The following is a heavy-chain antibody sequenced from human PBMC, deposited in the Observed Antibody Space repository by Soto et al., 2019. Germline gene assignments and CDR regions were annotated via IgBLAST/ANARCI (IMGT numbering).Heavy chain of an antibody. Sequence: QVQLVQSGAEVKKPGSSVKVSCKASGGTFSSYAISWVRQAPGQGLEWMGGIIPIFGTANYAQKFQGRVTITADNSTSTAYMELSSLRSEDTAVYYCARSQVMATITRAADYYYYGMDVWGQGTTVTVSS. V-gene: IGHV1-69*06. D-gene: IGHD5-12*01. CDR2: IIPIFGTA. J-gene: IGHJ6*02. CDR3: ARSQVMATITRAADYYYYGMDV. CDR1: GGTFSSYA.